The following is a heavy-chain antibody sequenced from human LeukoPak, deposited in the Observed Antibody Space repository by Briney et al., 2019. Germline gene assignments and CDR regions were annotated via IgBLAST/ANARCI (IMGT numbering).Heavy chain of an antibody. CDR1: GDSISTGVW. V-gene: IGHV4-4*02. CDR2: IWHSGGT. Sequence: SETLSLTCAVSGDSISTGVWWTWVRQPPGTGLEWIGEIWHSGGTNYNPSLKSRVSFSVDKSKNQFSLSLSSVTAADTAIYYCTRNGGDSDFKYWGQGTLVTVSS. D-gene: IGHD2-21*01. CDR3: TRNGGDSDFKY. J-gene: IGHJ4*02.